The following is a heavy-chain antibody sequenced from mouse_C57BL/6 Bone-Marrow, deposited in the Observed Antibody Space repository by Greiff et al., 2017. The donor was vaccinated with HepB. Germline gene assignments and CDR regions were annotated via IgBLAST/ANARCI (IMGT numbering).Heavy chain of an antibody. CDR1: GFTFSDYG. V-gene: IGHV5-17*01. CDR3: ARAGYYYGSSYVWYFDV. Sequence: EVHLVESGGGLVKPGGSLKLSCAASGFTFSDYGMHWVRQAPEKGLEWVAYISSGSSTIYYADTVKGRFTISRDNAKNTLFLQMTSLRSEDTAMYYCARAGYYYGSSYVWYFDVWGTGTTVTVSS. J-gene: IGHJ1*03. D-gene: IGHD1-1*01. CDR2: ISSGSSTI.